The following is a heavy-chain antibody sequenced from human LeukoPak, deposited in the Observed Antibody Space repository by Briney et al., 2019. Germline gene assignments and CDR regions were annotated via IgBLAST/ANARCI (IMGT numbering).Heavy chain of an antibody. J-gene: IGHJ3*02. CDR2: IYYSGNT. Sequence: PSETLSLTCTVSGGSISSYYWSWIRQPPGKGLEWIGYIYYSGNTNYNPSLKSRATIAVDTSKNQFSLKLSSVTAADTAMYYCVRDWEGFNFDIWGQGTVVTVSS. CDR1: GGSISSYY. V-gene: IGHV4-59*01. CDR3: VRDWEGFNFDI. D-gene: IGHD1-26*01.